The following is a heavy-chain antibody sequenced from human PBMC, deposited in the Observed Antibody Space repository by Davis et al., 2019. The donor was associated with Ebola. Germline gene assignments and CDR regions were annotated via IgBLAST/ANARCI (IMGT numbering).Heavy chain of an antibody. J-gene: IGHJ4*02. V-gene: IGHV3-48*02. CDR3: ARGGDWTLDY. Sequence: PGGSLRLSCAASGITLSSYSMNWVRQAPGKGLEWVSYISGYSSTISYADSVKGRFTISRDNAKNSLYLQMNSLRDEDTAVYYCARGGDWTLDYWGQGTLATVSS. CDR2: ISGYSSTI. D-gene: IGHD2-21*01. CDR1: GITLSSYS.